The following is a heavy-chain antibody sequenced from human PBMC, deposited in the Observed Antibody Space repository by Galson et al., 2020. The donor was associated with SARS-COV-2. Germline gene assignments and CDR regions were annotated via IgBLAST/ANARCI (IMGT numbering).Heavy chain of an antibody. CDR2: IYSGGST. Sequence: GGSLRLSCAASGFTVSSNYMSWVRQAPGKGLEWVSVIYSGGSTYYADSVKGRFTISRDNSKNTLYLQMNSLRAEDTAVYYCARVASPPGDSSGYYYYYYMDVWGKGTTVTVSS. CDR1: GFTVSSNY. D-gene: IGHD3-22*01. CDR3: ARVASPPGDSSGYYYYYYMDV. V-gene: IGHV3-53*01. J-gene: IGHJ6*03.